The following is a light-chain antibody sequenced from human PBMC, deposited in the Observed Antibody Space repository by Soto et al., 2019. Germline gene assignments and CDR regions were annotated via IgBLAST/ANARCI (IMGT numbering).Light chain of an antibody. V-gene: IGLV2-23*01. J-gene: IGLJ1*01. CDR2: EGS. CDR3: CSYAGSSTYV. CDR1: SSDVGNYDL. Sequence: QSVLTQPASVSWSPGQSITISCTGTSSDVGNYDLVSWYQQLPGKAPQFILYEGSKRPSGGSNRFSCSKSGNTASLTISGSQAEEEAEYCCCSYAGSSTYVSGTGTKVP.